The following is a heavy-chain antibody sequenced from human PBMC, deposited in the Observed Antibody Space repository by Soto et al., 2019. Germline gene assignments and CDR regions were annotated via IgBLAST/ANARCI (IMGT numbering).Heavy chain of an antibody. J-gene: IGHJ6*02. D-gene: IGHD3-9*01. CDR2: IWYDGSNK. Sequence: GGSLRLACAASGFTFSSYGMHWVRQAPGKGLEWVAVIWYDGSNKYYADSVKGRFTISRDNSKNTLYLQMNSLRAEDKAVYYCASGNDYDILGMDVWGQGTTVTVSS. V-gene: IGHV3-33*01. CDR1: GFTFSSYG. CDR3: ASGNDYDILGMDV.